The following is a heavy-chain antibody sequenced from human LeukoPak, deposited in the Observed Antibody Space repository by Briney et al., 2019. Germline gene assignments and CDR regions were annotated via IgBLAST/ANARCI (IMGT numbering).Heavy chain of an antibody. V-gene: IGHV3-30*18. CDR2: ILYDGSNK. J-gene: IGHJ4*02. CDR3: AKESDGSHFDY. D-gene: IGHD3-10*01. CDR1: GFTFSDYY. Sequence: GGSLRLSCAASGFTFSDYYMSWIRQAPGKGLEWVAFILYDGSNKYYGDSVKGRFTISRDNSKKTLYLHMNSLRAEDTAVYYCAKESDGSHFDYWGQGTLVTVSS.